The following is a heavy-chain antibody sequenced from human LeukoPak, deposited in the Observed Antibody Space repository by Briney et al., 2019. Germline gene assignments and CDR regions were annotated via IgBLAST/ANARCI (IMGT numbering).Heavy chain of an antibody. D-gene: IGHD2-8*01. J-gene: IGHJ5*02. CDR1: GGSISAGGYY. CDR3: ARGRVLIVYAIRLNGWFDP. CDR2: IYNSGST. Sequence: PSETLSLTCTVSGGSISAGGYYWTWIRQPPGKGLEWIGRIYNSGSTNYNPSLKSRVSISVDTSKNQFSLRLTSVTAADTAVYYCARGRVLIVYAIRLNGWFDPWGQGTLVTVSS. V-gene: IGHV4-61*02.